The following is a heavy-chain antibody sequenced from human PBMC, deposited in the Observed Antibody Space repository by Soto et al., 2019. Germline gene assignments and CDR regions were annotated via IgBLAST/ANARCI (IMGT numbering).Heavy chain of an antibody. CDR3: ARGLTGRSRSWYFY. D-gene: IGHD6-13*01. CDR2: IWYDGSNK. V-gene: IGHV3-33*01. CDR1: GFTFSSYG. J-gene: IGHJ4*02. Sequence: PGGSLRLSCAASGFTFSSYGMHWVRQSPGKGLEWVAVIWYDGSNKYYADSVKGRFTISRDNSKNTLYLQMNSLRAEDTAVYYCARGLTGRSRSWYFYWDQGRLVTVS.